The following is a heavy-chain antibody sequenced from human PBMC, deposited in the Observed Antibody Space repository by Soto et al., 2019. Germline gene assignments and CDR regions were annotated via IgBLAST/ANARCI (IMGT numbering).Heavy chain of an antibody. CDR3: ARVGGEGWIDYYYCGMDF. Sequence: PGGSLRLSCAASGFDFSNFVMHWVRQAPGKGLECVAVIWHDASHEYYGDSVQGRFTISRDNSQHLLYLQMNGLRAEDTAVYYCARVGGEGWIDYYYCGMDFWGHGTTGTVSS. CDR1: GFDFSNFV. V-gene: IGHV3-33*01. D-gene: IGHD3-16*01. CDR2: IWHDASHE. J-gene: IGHJ6*02.